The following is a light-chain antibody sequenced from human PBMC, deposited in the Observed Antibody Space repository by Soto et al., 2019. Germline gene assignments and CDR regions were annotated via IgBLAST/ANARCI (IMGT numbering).Light chain of an antibody. CDR2: KAS. Sequence: DIQMTQSPSTLSASVGDRVTITCRASQSLNSWLAWYQQKPAKAPKLLIYKASILESGVPSRFSGSESGTEFTLTISSLQPDDFPTYYCQQYRTYPLTFGGGTKVEIK. J-gene: IGKJ4*01. CDR1: QSLNSW. V-gene: IGKV1-5*03. CDR3: QQYRTYPLT.